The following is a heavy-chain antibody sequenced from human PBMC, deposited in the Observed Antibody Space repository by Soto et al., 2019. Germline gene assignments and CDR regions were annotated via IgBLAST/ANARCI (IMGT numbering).Heavy chain of an antibody. CDR3: ARVGRQQLPRVKRSPDEFGMDV. V-gene: IGHV3-33*01. CDR1: GFTFSSYG. J-gene: IGHJ6*02. D-gene: IGHD6-13*01. CDR2: IWYDGSNK. Sequence: GGSLRLSCAASGFTFSSYGMHWVRQAPGKGLEWVAVIWYDGSNKYYADSVKGRFTISRDNSKNTLYLQMNSLRAEDTAVYYCARVGRQQLPRVKRSPDEFGMDVWGQGTTVTVSS.